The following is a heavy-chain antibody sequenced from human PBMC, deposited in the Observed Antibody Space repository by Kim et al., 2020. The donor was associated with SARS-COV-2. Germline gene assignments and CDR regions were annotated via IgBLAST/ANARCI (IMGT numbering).Heavy chain of an antibody. D-gene: IGHD3-10*01. CDR1: GGSIRNYY. J-gene: IGHJ4*02. Sequence: SETLSLTCTVSGGSIRNYYWCWIRQPPGGGLEWVGDIFYSGTTNYNPHLKSRVTISVDMSKSHFSLKLSSVTADDTAVYYCAGGDVGPHRFDHWGQGTLVTVSS. CDR2: IFYSGTT. V-gene: IGHV4-59*01. CDR3: AGGDVGPHRFDH.